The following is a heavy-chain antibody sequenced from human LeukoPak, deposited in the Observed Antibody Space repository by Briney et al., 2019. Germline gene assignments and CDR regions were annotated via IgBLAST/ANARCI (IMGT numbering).Heavy chain of an antibody. CDR3: ARELGARPPHWFDP. V-gene: IGHV4-34*01. D-gene: IGHD6-6*01. Sequence: PSETLSLTCTVSGGSISCGDYYWSWIRQPPGKGLEWIGEINHSGSTNYSPSLKSRVTISVDTSKNQFSLKLSSVTAADTAVYYCARELGARPPHWFDPWGQGTLVTVSS. J-gene: IGHJ5*02. CDR1: GGSISCGDYY. CDR2: INHSGST.